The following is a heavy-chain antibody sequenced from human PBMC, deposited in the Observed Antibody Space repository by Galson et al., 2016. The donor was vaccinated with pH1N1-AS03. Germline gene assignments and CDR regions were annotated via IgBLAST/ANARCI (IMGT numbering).Heavy chain of an antibody. D-gene: IGHD6-19*01. CDR1: GFRLSNHW. V-gene: IGHV5-51*03. CDR2: IYPGDSDS. Sequence: QSGAEVKKPGESLKISCEGSGFRLSNHWIGWVRQMPGKGLEWMGIIYPGDSDSRYSPSFQGHVTISADKSINTAYLQWTSLQASDTVMYYCAKLAVAGRWFFDYWGQGTLVTVS. CDR3: AKLAVAGRWFFDY. J-gene: IGHJ4*02.